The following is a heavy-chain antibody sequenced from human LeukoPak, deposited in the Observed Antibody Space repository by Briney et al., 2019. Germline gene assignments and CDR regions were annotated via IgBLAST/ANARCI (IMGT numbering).Heavy chain of an antibody. Sequence: PGGSLRLSCVGSGITFRTYAMQWVRQAPEKRPEYVSGISGNGGNTYYANSVEGRFTISRDNSKNTLCLQMGSLRAEDTAVYYCARDGIATNDYWGQGILVTVSS. D-gene: IGHD5-24*01. CDR2: ISGNGGNT. CDR1: GITFRTYA. CDR3: ARDGIATNDY. V-gene: IGHV3-64*01. J-gene: IGHJ4*02.